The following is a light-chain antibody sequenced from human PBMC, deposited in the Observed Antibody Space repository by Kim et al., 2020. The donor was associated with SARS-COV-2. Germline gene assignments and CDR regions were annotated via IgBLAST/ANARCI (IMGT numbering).Light chain of an antibody. Sequence: DIQMTQSPSSLSASVGDRVIITCRASRSIGNHLTWYQQRPGKAPNLLIYAASNLQTGVSSRFSGSESGTDFTLTIRNLQPEDSATYYCQQSDIIPYTFGQGTKLEI. J-gene: IGKJ2*01. CDR1: RSIGNH. CDR3: QQSDIIPYT. V-gene: IGKV1-39*01. CDR2: AAS.